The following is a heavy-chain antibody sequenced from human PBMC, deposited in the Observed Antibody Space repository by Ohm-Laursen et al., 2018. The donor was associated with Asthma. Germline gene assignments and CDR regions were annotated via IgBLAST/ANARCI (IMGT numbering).Heavy chain of an antibody. J-gene: IGHJ4*02. D-gene: IGHD4-23*01. CDR2: IYYSGST. Sequence: TLSLTCTVSGGSISSYYWSWIRQPPGKGLEWIGYIYYSGSTNYNPSLKSRVTISVDTSKNQFSLKLSSVTAADTAVYYCVRWTSGYFDYWGQGTLVTVSS. V-gene: IGHV4-59*01. CDR3: VRWTSGYFDY. CDR1: GGSISSYY.